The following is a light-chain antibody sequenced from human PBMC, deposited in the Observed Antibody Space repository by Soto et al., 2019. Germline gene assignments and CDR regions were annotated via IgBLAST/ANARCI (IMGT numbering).Light chain of an antibody. CDR3: SSYTSSSTV. Sequence: QSALTQPASVSGSPGQSITISCTGTSSDVGGYNYVSRYQQHPGKAPKLMIYEVSNRPSGVSNRFSGSKSGNTASLTISGLQAEDEADYYCSSYTSSSTVFGTGTK. V-gene: IGLV2-14*01. CDR1: SSDVGGYNY. J-gene: IGLJ1*01. CDR2: EVS.